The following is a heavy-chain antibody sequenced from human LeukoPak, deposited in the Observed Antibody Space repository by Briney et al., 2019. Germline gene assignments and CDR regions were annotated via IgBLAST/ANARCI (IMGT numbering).Heavy chain of an antibody. J-gene: IGHJ3*02. CDR2: INHSGST. D-gene: IGHD6-6*01. CDR1: GGSFSGYY. CDR3: ARLGFASSADAFDI. Sequence: SETLSLTCAVYGGSFSGYYWSWIRQPPGKGLEWIGEINHSGSTNYNPSLKSRVTISVDTSKNQFSLKLSSVTAADTAVYYCARLGFASSADAFDIWGQGTMVTVSS. V-gene: IGHV4-34*01.